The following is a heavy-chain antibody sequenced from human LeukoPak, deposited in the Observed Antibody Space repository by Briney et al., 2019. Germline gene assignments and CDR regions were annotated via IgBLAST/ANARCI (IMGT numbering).Heavy chain of an antibody. V-gene: IGHV5-51*01. CDR3: ARLYDSSGYPFDY. J-gene: IGHJ4*02. D-gene: IGHD3-22*01. CDR2: IYPGDSDT. Sequence: GDSLKISCKGSGYSFTIYWIGGVRRVPGKGLEWMGIIYPGDSDTRYSPSFQGQATISADKSISTAYLQWSSLKASDTAMYYCARLYDSSGYPFDYWGQGTLVTVSS. CDR1: GYSFTIYW.